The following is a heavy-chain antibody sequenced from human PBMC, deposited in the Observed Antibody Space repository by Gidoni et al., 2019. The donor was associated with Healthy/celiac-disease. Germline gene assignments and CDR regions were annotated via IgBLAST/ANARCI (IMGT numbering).Heavy chain of an antibody. CDR2: IWYDGSNK. Sequence: QVQLVESGGGVVQPGRSLRLSCAASGFTFSSYGMHWVRQAPGKGLEWVAVIWYDGSNKYYADSVKGRFTISRDNSKNTLYLQMNSLRAEDTAVYYCARDSNRGNLDYWGQGTLVTVSS. CDR1: GFTFSSYG. D-gene: IGHD3-10*01. V-gene: IGHV3-33*01. J-gene: IGHJ4*02. CDR3: ARDSNRGNLDY.